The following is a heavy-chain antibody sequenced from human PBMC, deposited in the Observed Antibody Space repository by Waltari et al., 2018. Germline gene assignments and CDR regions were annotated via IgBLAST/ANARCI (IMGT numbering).Heavy chain of an antibody. D-gene: IGHD2-2*01. CDR2: IDPSGSVR. CDR3: VRHRTTYPLEIDY. CDR1: GYSFTSHW. J-gene: IGHJ4*02. V-gene: IGHV5-10-1*01. Sequence: EVQLVQSGAEVKKPEESLRISCAGSGYSFTSHWISWGRQMPGKGLGGVGRIDPSGSVRNYGPAFEGHVTISVDQSLRTAYWQWDSLKASDTAIYYCVRHRTTYPLEIDYWGQGTLVTVSS.